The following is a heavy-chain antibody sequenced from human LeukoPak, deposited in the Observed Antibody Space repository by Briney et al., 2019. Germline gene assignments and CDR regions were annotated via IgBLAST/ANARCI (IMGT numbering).Heavy chain of an antibody. V-gene: IGHV7-4-1*02. J-gene: IGHJ5*02. CDR3: ARGGYYGSGNDFRFDP. CDR2: INTNTGNP. D-gene: IGHD3-10*01. CDR1: GYTFTSYA. Sequence: ASVKVSCKASGYTFTSYAMNWVRQAPGQGLEWMGWINTNTGNPTYAQGFTGRFVFSLDTSVSTAYPQISSLKAEDTAEYYCARGGYYGSGNDFRFDPWGQGTLVTVSS.